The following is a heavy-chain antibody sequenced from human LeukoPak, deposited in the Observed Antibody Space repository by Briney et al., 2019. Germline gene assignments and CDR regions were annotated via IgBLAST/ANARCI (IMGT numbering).Heavy chain of an antibody. CDR3: AKDGDILTGPGAFDI. CDR2: ISYDGSNK. D-gene: IGHD3-9*01. V-gene: IGHV3-30*04. J-gene: IGHJ3*02. Sequence: GRSLRLSCAASGFTFSSYAMHWVRQAPGKGLEWVAVISYDGSNKYYADSVKGRFTISRDNSKNTLYLQMNSLRAEDTAVYYCAKDGDILTGPGAFDIWGQGTMVTVSS. CDR1: GFTFSSYA.